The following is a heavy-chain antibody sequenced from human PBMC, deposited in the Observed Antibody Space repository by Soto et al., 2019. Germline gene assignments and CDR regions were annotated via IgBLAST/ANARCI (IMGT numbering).Heavy chain of an antibody. J-gene: IGHJ4*02. V-gene: IGHV3-21*01. CDR3: AREGIAAALDY. Sequence: EVQLVESGGGLVKPGGSLRLSCAASGFTFSSYSMNWVRQAPGKGLEWVSSISSSSSYIYYADSVKGRFTISRDNAKNSLYLQVNSLRAEDTAVYYCAREGIAAALDYWGQGTLVSVSS. D-gene: IGHD6-13*01. CDR2: ISSSSSYI. CDR1: GFTFSSYS.